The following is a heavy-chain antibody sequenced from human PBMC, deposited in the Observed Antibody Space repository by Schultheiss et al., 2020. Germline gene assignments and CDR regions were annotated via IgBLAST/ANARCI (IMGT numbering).Heavy chain of an antibody. V-gene: IGHV3-23*01. CDR3: ARDPSIVGATPFDY. CDR2: ISNSGDTT. Sequence: GGSLRLSCAASGFTFNNYVMSWVRQAPGKGLEWVSGISNSGDTTHYADSVKGRFTISRDNSKSTVYLEMNSLRAEDTAVYYCARDPSIVGATPFDYWGQGTLVTVSS. J-gene: IGHJ4*02. CDR1: GFTFNNYV. D-gene: IGHD1-26*01.